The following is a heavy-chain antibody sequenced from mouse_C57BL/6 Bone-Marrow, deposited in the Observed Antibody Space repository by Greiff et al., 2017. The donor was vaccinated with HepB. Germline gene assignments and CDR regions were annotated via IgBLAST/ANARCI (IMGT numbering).Heavy chain of an antibody. CDR3: VRYSNYVWYFDV. V-gene: IGHV14-3*01. CDR2: IDPANGNT. J-gene: IGHJ1*03. Sequence: EVQLQQSVAELVRPGASVKLSCTASGFNIKNTYMHWVKQRPEQGLEWIGRIDPANGNTKYAPKFQGKATITADTSSNTAYLHLTSLTSEETAIYYCVRYSNYVWYFDVWGTGTTVTVSS. D-gene: IGHD2-5*01. CDR1: GFNIKNTY.